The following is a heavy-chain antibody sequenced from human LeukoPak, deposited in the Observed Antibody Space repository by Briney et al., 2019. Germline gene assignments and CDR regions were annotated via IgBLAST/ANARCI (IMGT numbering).Heavy chain of an antibody. CDR3: ARDGLYYDSSGYSVYNWFDP. D-gene: IGHD3-22*01. J-gene: IGHJ5*02. Sequence: PSETLSLTCTVSGGSISSYYWSWIRQPPGKGLEWIGYIYYSGRTNYNTSLKRRVNISVETTKNQFSLKLSSVTAADTAVYYCARDGLYYDSSGYSVYNWFDPWGQGTLVTVSS. CDR2: IYYSGRT. CDR1: GGSISSYY. V-gene: IGHV4-59*01.